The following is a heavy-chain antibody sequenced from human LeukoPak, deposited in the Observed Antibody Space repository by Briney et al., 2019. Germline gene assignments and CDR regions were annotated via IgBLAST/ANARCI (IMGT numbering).Heavy chain of an antibody. CDR1: GFTFSSYA. D-gene: IGHD1-26*01. Sequence: SGGSLRLSCAASGFTFSSYAMSWVRQAPGKGLEWVSAISGSGGSTYYADSVKGRFTISRDNSKNTLYLQMNSLRAEDTAVYYCAKLNRKVVGAPRDFDYWGQGTLVTVSS. V-gene: IGHV3-23*01. CDR3: AKLNRKVVGAPRDFDY. J-gene: IGHJ4*02. CDR2: ISGSGGST.